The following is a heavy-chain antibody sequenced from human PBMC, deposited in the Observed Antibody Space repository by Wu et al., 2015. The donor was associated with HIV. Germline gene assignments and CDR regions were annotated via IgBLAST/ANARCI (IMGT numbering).Heavy chain of an antibody. J-gene: IGHJ4*02. D-gene: IGHD2-2*01. CDR3: ATDWKWKRAAAHPAFDY. V-gene: IGHV1-24*01. CDR1: GYTLTELS. CDR2: FDPEDGET. Sequence: QVQLVQSGAEVKKPGASVKVSCKVSGYTLTELSMHWVRQAPGKGLEWMGGFDPEDGETIYAQKFQGRVTMTEDTSTDTAYMELSSLRSEDMAVYYCATDWKWKRAAAHPAFDYWGQGTLVTVSS.